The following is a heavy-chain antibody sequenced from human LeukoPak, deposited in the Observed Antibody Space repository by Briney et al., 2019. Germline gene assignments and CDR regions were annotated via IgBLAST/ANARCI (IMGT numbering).Heavy chain of an antibody. D-gene: IGHD3-22*01. Sequence: SETLSLTCAVYGGSFSGYYWSWIRQPPGKGLEWIGEINHSGSTNYNPSLKSRVTISVDTSKNQFSLKLSSVTAADTAVYYCARAPGDSSGYYYNSLTPYYFDYWGQGTLVTVSS. J-gene: IGHJ4*02. CDR2: INHSGST. V-gene: IGHV4-34*01. CDR3: ARAPGDSSGYYYNSLTPYYFDY. CDR1: GGSFSGYY.